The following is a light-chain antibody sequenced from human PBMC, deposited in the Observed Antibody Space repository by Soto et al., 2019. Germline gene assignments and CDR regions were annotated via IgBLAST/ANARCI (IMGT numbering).Light chain of an antibody. CDR2: AAS. Sequence: DIQMTQSPSSLSASVGDRVTITCRASQSISSYLNWYQQKPGKAPKLLINAASSLQSGVPASFSDSGTGTDITLTISSLQPEDFANDNYQQSYTTPFTFGTGIKVDIK. CDR3: QQSYTTPFT. J-gene: IGKJ3*01. V-gene: IGKV1-39*01. CDR1: QSISSY.